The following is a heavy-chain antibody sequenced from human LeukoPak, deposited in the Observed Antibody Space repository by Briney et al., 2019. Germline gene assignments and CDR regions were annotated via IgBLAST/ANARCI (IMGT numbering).Heavy chain of an antibody. CDR3: ARAAYYHDSSGYYPDY. Sequence: GGSLRLSCAASGFTVSSNYMSWVRQAPGKGLEWVSVIYSGGSTYYADSVKGRFTISRDNSKNTLYLQMNSLRAEDTAVYYCARAAYYHDSSGYYPDYWGQGTLVTVSS. J-gene: IGHJ4*02. CDR2: IYSGGST. CDR1: GFTVSSNY. D-gene: IGHD3-22*01. V-gene: IGHV3-66*01.